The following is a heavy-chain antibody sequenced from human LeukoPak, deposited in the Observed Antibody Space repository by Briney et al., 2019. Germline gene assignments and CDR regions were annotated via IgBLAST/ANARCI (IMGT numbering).Heavy chain of an antibody. CDR3: ARVWGDYGHYFFYY. J-gene: IGHJ4*02. V-gene: IGHV4-4*07. CDR2: IYTSGNT. D-gene: IGHD4-17*01. CDR1: GGSISSDY. Sequence: PSETLSLTCTVSGGSISSDYWSWIRQPAGKGLEWIGRIYTSGNTNYNPSLKSRVTISVDKSKNQFSLKLSSVTAADTAVYYCARVWGDYGHYFFYYWGQGTLVTVSS.